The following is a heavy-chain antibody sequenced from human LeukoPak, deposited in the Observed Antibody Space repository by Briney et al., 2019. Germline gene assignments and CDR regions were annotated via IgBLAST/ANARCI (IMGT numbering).Heavy chain of an antibody. CDR3: TTEEAGGFDN. J-gene: IGHJ4*02. CDR2: IQRKIDGETT. Sequence: PGGCLRLSCAASGFTFSSYSMNWVRQAPGKGREWGGRIQRKIDGETTDYVAPVKGRFTISRDDSKNMLYLQMNSLKTEDTAVYYCTTEEAGGFDNWGQGTLVTVSS. D-gene: IGHD3-10*01. V-gene: IGHV3-15*01. CDR1: GFTFSSYS.